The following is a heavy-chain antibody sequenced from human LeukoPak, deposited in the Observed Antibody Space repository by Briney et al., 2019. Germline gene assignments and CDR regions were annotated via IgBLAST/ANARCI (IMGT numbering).Heavy chain of an antibody. J-gene: IGHJ4*02. V-gene: IGHV3-30*02. CDR1: GFTFTSYG. Sequence: GGSLRLSCVVSGFTFTSYGVHWVRQAPGKGLEWVAFIRHDGSYKDYADSVKGRFTISRDNSKNTLYLQMNSLRSDDTAVYYCARGSIVGATFDYFDYWGQGTLVTVSS. D-gene: IGHD1-26*01. CDR3: ARGSIVGATFDYFDY. CDR2: IRHDGSYK.